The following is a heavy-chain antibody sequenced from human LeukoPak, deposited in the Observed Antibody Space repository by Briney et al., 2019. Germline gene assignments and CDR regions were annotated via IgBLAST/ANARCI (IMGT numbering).Heavy chain of an antibody. CDR3: ARLNCGGDCYSLAYFDY. CDR1: GYTFTSYY. Sequence: GASVKVSCKASGYTFTSYYMHWVRQAPGQGLEWMGIINPSGGSTSYAQKFQGRVTMTRDMSTSTVYMELSSLRSEDTAVYYCARLNCGGDCYSLAYFDYWGQGTLVTVSS. CDR2: INPSGGST. V-gene: IGHV1-46*01. D-gene: IGHD2-21*02. J-gene: IGHJ4*02.